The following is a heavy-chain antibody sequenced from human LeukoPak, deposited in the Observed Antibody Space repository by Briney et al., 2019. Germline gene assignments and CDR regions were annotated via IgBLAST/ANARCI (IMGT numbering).Heavy chain of an antibody. CDR3: AKEGYCSSTSCPEVYYYYYGMDV. Sequence: GGSLRLSCAASGFTFSSYAMSWVRQAPGKGLEWVSAISGSGGSTYYADSVKGRCTISRDNSKNTLYLQMNSLRAEDTAVYYCAKEGYCSSTSCPEVYYYYYGMDVWGQGTTVTVSS. V-gene: IGHV3-23*01. J-gene: IGHJ6*02. D-gene: IGHD2-2*01. CDR1: GFTFSSYA. CDR2: ISGSGGST.